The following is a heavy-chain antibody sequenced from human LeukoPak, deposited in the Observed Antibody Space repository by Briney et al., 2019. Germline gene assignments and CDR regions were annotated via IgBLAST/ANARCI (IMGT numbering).Heavy chain of an antibody. V-gene: IGHV4-59*01. D-gene: IGHD5-18*01. CDR2: IYYSGST. Sequence: SETLSLTCTVSGGSISSYYWSWLRQPPGKGPEWIGYIYYSGSTNYNPSLKSRVTISLDTSKNQFSLKLSSVTAADTAVYYCAREGDNYGNWFDPWGQGTLVTVSS. J-gene: IGHJ5*02. CDR3: AREGDNYGNWFDP. CDR1: GGSISSYY.